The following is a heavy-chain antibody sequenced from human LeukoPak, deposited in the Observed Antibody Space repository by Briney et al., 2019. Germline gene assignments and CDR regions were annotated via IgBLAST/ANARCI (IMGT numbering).Heavy chain of an antibody. V-gene: IGHV7-4-1*02. CDR1: GYTFTSYA. CDR3: ARDDYDSSGDALDI. CDR2: INTNTGNP. D-gene: IGHD3-22*01. Sequence: ASVKVSCKASGYTFTSYAMNWVRQAPGQGLEWMGWINTNTGNPTYAQGFTGRFVFSLDTSVNTAYLQISSLKAEDTAVYYCARDDYDSSGDALDIWGQGTMVTVSS. J-gene: IGHJ3*02.